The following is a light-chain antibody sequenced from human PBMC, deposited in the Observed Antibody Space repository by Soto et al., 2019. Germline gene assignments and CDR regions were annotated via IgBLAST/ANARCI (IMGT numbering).Light chain of an antibody. CDR2: GAS. Sequence: EIVMTQSPATLSVSPGERATLSCRASQSVSNTLAWYQQKPGQAPRLLIYGASTSATGIPARFSGSGSGTEFTRNISSLQSEDFAVYYCQQYYDWPRTFGQGTKVEIK. CDR1: QSVSNT. CDR3: QQYYDWPRT. J-gene: IGKJ1*01. V-gene: IGKV3-15*01.